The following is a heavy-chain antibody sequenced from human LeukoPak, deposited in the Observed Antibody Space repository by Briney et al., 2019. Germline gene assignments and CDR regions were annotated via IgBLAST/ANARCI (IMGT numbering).Heavy chain of an antibody. CDR2: IYYSGST. CDR1: GGSISGYY. CDR3: ARNDLWSGYYNY. J-gene: IGHJ4*02. V-gene: IGHV4-59*01. D-gene: IGHD3-3*01. Sequence: NASETLSLTCTVSGGSISGYYWSWIRQPPGKGLEWIGYIYYSGSTNYNPPLESRVTISVDTSKNQFSLKLSSVTAGDTAVYYCARNDLWSGYYNYWGQGTLVTVSS.